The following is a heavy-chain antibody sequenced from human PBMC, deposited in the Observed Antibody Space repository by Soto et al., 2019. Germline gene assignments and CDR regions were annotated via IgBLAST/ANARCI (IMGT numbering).Heavy chain of an antibody. CDR1: GGSFSTSS. CDR2: IIPIFSRT. V-gene: IGHV1-69*01. J-gene: IGHJ4*02. D-gene: IGHD2-15*01. CDR3: ARDVVRFPAGDS. Sequence: VQLVQSGTEVKEPGSSVKVSCKASGGSFSTSSFVWVRQGPGQGLEWMGGIIPIFSRTNLAQKFQGRVTFSADESTRTTYMELRSLTSEDTAIYYGARDVVRFPAGDSWGQGTLVTVSS.